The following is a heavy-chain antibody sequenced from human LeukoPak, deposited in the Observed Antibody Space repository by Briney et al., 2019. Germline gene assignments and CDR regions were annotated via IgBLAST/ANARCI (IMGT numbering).Heavy chain of an antibody. Sequence: GGPLRLSCAASGFTFDDYAMHWVRQAPGKGLEWVSLISGDGGSTYYADSVKGRFTISRDNSKNSLYLQMNGLRTEDTALYYCAKVYGSGSYYRSNWFDPWGQGTLVTVSS. CDR2: ISGDGGST. V-gene: IGHV3-43*02. CDR3: AKVYGSGSYYRSNWFDP. J-gene: IGHJ5*02. D-gene: IGHD3-10*01. CDR1: GFTFDDYA.